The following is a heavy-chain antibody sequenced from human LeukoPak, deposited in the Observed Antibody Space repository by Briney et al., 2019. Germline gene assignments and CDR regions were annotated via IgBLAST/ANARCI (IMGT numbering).Heavy chain of an antibody. J-gene: IGHJ5*02. Sequence: ASVKVSCKASGYTSTGYYMHWVRQAPGQGLEWMGWINPNSGGTNYAQKFQGRVTMTRDTSVSTAYMELSRLRSDDTAVYYCARGRSTVVTASNWFDPWGQGTLVTVSS. CDR3: ARGRSTVVTASNWFDP. CDR2: INPNSGGT. V-gene: IGHV1-2*02. D-gene: IGHD2-21*02. CDR1: GYTSTGYY.